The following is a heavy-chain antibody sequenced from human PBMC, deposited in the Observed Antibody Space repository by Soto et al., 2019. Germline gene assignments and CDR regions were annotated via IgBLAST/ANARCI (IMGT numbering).Heavy chain of an antibody. V-gene: IGHV1-69*01. CDR1: GGTFSSYA. CDR3: ARRGYSSGQHYYYYYGMDV. Sequence: QVQLVQSGAEVKKPGSSVKVSCKASGGTFSSYAISWVRQAPGQGLEWMGGIIPIFGTANYAQKFQGRVTITADESTSTAYMELSSLRSEDTAVYYCARRGYSSGQHYYYYYGMDVWGQVTTVTVSS. CDR2: IIPIFGTA. J-gene: IGHJ6*02. D-gene: IGHD5-18*01.